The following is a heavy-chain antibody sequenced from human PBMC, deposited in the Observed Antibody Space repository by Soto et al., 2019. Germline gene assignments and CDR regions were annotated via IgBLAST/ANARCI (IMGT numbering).Heavy chain of an antibody. V-gene: IGHV3-23*01. CDR1: GFTFSSYP. J-gene: IGHJ4*02. CDR2: ISGSGGST. Sequence: GGSLRLSCAASGFTFSSYPMSWVRQAPGMGLEWVSAISGSGGSTYYADSVKGRFTISRDNSKNTLYLQMNSLRAEDTAVYYCAKLEGYYYGSGSYSSYYFDYWGQGTLVTVSS. CDR3: AKLEGYYYGSGSYSSYYFDY. D-gene: IGHD3-10*01.